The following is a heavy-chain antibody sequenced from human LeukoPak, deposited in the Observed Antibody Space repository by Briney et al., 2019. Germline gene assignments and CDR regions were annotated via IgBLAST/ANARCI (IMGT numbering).Heavy chain of an antibody. CDR3: ARATSPSYYGSGAKDYYYYYMDV. J-gene: IGHJ6*03. CDR1: GGSISSSTYY. V-gene: IGHV4-39*07. Sequence: SETLSLTCTVSGGSISSSTYYWGWIRQPPGKGLGWIGSIYYSGSTYYNPSLKSRVTISVDTSKNQFSLKLSSVTAADTAVYYCARATSPSYYGSGAKDYYYYYMDVWGKGTTVTVSS. CDR2: IYYSGST. D-gene: IGHD3-10*01.